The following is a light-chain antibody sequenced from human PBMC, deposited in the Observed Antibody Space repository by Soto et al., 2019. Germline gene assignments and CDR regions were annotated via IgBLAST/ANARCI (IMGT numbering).Light chain of an antibody. CDR2: GAS. Sequence: EIVLTQSPGTLSLSPGERATLSCRASQSVSSSYLAWYQQKPGQAPRLLIYGASSRATGIPDRFSGSGSGTDFTLTISSLQPEDFATYYCQQGYSNPPTFGGGTKVDIK. J-gene: IGKJ4*01. V-gene: IGKV3-20*01. CDR3: QQGYSNPPT. CDR1: QSVSSSY.